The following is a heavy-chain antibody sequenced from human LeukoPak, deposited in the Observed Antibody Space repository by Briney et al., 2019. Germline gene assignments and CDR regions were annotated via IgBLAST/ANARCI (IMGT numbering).Heavy chain of an antibody. V-gene: IGHV4-34*01. CDR2: INHSGST. D-gene: IGHD3-10*01. CDR3: ARHFWLRRVRGVPTGYYMDV. Sequence: PSETLSLTCTVSGGSISSYYWSWIRQPPGKGLEWIGEINHSGSTNYNPSLKSRVTISVDTSKNQFSLKLSSVTAADTAVYYCARHFWLRRVRGVPTGYYMDVWGKGTTVTISS. CDR1: GGSISSYY. J-gene: IGHJ6*03.